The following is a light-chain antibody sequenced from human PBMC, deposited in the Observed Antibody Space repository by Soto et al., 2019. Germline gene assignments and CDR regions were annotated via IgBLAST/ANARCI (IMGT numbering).Light chain of an antibody. Sequence: QAVVTQEPSCSVSPGGTVTLTCGLSSGSLSTSYYPSWYQQTPGQAPRTLIYSTNTRSSGVPDRFSGSILGNKAALTTGAQSDDESDYYCVLYMGSGFWVFGRGTQLTVL. CDR3: VLYMGSGFWV. V-gene: IGLV8-61*01. J-gene: IGLJ3*02. CDR2: STN. CDR1: SGSLSTSYY.